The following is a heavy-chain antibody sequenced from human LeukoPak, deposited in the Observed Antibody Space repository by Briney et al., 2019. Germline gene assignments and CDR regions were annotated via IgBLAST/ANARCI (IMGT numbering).Heavy chain of an antibody. J-gene: IGHJ4*02. D-gene: IGHD6-19*01. CDR2: ISGSGGST. CDR3: AKGYSSGWSVFSAFDY. V-gene: IGHV3-23*01. Sequence: GGSLRLSCAASGFTFSTYAMSWVRQAPWKGLEWVSAISGSGGSTYYADSVKGRFTISRDNSKNTLYLQMNSLRAEDAAVYYCAKGYSSGWSVFSAFDYWGQGTLVTVSS. CDR1: GFTFSTYA.